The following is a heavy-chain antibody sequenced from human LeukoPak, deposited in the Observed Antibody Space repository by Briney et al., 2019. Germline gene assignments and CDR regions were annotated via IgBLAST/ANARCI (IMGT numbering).Heavy chain of an antibody. CDR1: GFTVSSNY. J-gene: IGHJ4*02. CDR2: VSSIGDA. V-gene: IGHV3-53*01. CDR3: ARDPGYGLGTYYEGY. D-gene: IGHD3-10*01. Sequence: GGSLRLSCAASGFTVSSNYMSWVRQAPGKGLEWVSVVSSIGDAYYADSVKGRFTTSRDNSKNTLYLQTNSLRADDTAVYHCARDPGYGLGTYYEGYWGQGTLVTVSS.